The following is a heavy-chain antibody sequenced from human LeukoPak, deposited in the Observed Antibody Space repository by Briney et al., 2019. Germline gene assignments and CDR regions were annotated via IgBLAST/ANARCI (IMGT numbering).Heavy chain of an antibody. J-gene: IGHJ6*02. CDR3: ARELGGAGSYFFPYYAMDV. V-gene: IGHV1-18*01. Sequence: ASVKGSCKASGYSFTSYGINWVRQAPGQGLEWMGWISGYNGNTKYAQDFQGRVTMTTDTSTSTAYMELRSLRSDDTAVYYCARELGGAGSYFFPYYAMDVWGQGTTVTVSS. CDR1: GYSFTSYG. CDR2: ISGYNGNT. D-gene: IGHD3-10*01.